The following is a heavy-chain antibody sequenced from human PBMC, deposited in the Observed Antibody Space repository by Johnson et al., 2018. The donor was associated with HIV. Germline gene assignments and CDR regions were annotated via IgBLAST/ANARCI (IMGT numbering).Heavy chain of an antibody. CDR3: ARGINGQSWAFDI. CDR2: IKSKSDGGTT. Sequence: VQLVESGGGLVKPGGSLRLSCAASGFTFNNAWMAWFRQPPGKGLEWVGRIKSKSDGGTTDYAAPVKGRFSISRDESQNTVYLQMNSLRAEDTAVYYCARGINGQSWAFDIWGQGTMVAVSS. V-gene: IGHV3-15*01. J-gene: IGHJ3*02. CDR1: GFTFNNAW. D-gene: IGHD2-8*01.